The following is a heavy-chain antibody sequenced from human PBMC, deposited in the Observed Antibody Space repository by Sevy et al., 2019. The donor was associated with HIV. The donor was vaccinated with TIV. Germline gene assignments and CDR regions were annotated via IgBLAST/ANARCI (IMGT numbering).Heavy chain of an antibody. CDR1: GFTFRNFW. V-gene: IGHV3-7*01. Sequence: GGSLRLSCAVSGFTFRNFWMIWVRQAPGKGLEWVANIRQDGSEKYYVDSVRGRFTISRDNAKNSLFLQLNSLRADDTAIYYCAKSYFGSGTSYGMDLWGRGTTVTVSS. J-gene: IGHJ6*02. D-gene: IGHD3-10*01. CDR3: AKSYFGSGTSYGMDL. CDR2: IRQDGSEK.